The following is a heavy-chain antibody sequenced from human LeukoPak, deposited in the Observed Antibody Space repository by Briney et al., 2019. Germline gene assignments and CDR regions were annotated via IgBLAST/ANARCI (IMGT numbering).Heavy chain of an antibody. V-gene: IGHV3-53*01. D-gene: IGHD3-10*01. CDR1: GFTVSSNY. Sequence: GGSLRLSCAASGFTVSSNYMSWVRQAPGKGLEWVSVIYSGGGTYYADSVKGRFTISRGNSKNTLYLQMDSLRVEDTAVYYCAKAPGLLWSRGSCDYFDYWGQGTLVTVSS. J-gene: IGHJ4*02. CDR3: AKAPGLLWSRGSCDYFDY. CDR2: IYSGGGT.